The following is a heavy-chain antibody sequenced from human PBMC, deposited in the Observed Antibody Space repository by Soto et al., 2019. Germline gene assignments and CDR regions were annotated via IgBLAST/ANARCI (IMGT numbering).Heavy chain of an antibody. J-gene: IGHJ4*02. V-gene: IGHV4-59*01. CDR1: GGSISSYY. CDR2: IYYSGST. Sequence: SETLSLTCTVSGGSISSYYWSWIRQPPGKGLEWIGYIYYSGSTNYNPSLKSRVTISVDTSKNQFSLKLSSVTAADTAVYYCASGSSSSGLYYFDYWGQGTLVTVSS. D-gene: IGHD6-6*01. CDR3: ASGSSSSGLYYFDY.